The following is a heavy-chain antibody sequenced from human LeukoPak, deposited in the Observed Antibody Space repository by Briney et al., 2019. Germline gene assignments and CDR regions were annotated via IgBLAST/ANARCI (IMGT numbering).Heavy chain of an antibody. CDR3: VSFYETY. CDR1: GFTFSLYN. D-gene: IGHD2/OR15-2a*01. Sequence: GGSLRLSCAASGFTFSLYNMNWVRQAPGKGLEWVSQISASETSIKYADSVKGRFTISKDNAKNTVYLQMNSLRAEDTAVYYCVSFYETYWGRGTLVTVSS. V-gene: IGHV3-48*03. CDR2: ISASETSI. J-gene: IGHJ4*02.